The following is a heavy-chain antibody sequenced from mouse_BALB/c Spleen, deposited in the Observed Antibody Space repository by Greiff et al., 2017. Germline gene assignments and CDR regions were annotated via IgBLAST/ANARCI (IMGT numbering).Heavy chain of an antibody. V-gene: IGHV3-2*02. Sequence: ESGPGLVKPSPSLSLTCTVTGYSITSDYAWNWIRQFPGNKLEWMGYISYSGSTSYHPSLKSRISITRDTSKNQFFLQLNSVTTEDTATYYCARNFFYAMDYWGQGTAVTVSS. CDR2: ISYSGST. CDR1: GYSITSDYA. J-gene: IGHJ4*01. CDR3: ARNFFYAMDY.